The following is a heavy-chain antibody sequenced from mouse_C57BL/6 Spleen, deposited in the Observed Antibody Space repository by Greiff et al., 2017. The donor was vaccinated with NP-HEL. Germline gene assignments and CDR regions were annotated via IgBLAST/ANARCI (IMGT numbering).Heavy chain of an antibody. CDR1: GFTFSDYG. CDR3: ARSSSHTYWYFDV. D-gene: IGHD1-1*01. V-gene: IGHV5-17*01. CDR2: ISSGSSTI. J-gene: IGHJ1*03. Sequence: DVMLVESGGGLVKPGGSLKLSCAASGFTFSDYGMHWVRQAPEQGLEWVAYISSGSSTIYYADTVKGRFTISRDNAKNTLFLQMTSLRSEDTAMYYCARSSSHTYWYFDVWGTGTTVTVSS.